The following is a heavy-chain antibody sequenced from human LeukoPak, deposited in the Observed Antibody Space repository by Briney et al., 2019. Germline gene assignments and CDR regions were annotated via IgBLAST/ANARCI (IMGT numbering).Heavy chain of an antibody. CDR3: ARARNYYDGSDYYYEGDAFDI. CDR1: GGSISSYH. D-gene: IGHD3-22*01. V-gene: IGHV4-59*01. CDR2: IYYGGRT. J-gene: IGHJ3*02. Sequence: KPSETLSLTCTVSGGSISSYHWSWIRQPPGKGLECIGYIYYGGRTHYNPSLKSRVTISVDTSKNQFSLKLSSVTAADTAVYFCARARNYYDGSDYYYEGDAFDIWGQGTMVTVSS.